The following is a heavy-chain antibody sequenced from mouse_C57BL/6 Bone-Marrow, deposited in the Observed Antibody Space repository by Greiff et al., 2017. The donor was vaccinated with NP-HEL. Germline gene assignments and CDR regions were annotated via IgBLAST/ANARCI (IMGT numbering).Heavy chain of an antibody. CDR3: ARGDDGYFWFAY. Sequence: QVQLQQPGAELVRPGSSVKLSCKASGYTFTSYCMHWVKQRPIQGLEWIGNIDPSDSDTHYTQKFKDKATLTVDKSSSTAYMQLSSLTSEDSAVYDCARGDDGYFWFAYWGQGTLVTVSA. CDR1: GYTFTSYC. J-gene: IGHJ3*01. D-gene: IGHD2-3*01. CDR2: IDPSDSDT. V-gene: IGHV1-52*01.